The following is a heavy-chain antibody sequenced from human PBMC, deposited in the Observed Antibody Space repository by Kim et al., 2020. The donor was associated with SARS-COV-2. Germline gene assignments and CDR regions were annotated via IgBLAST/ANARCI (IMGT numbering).Heavy chain of an antibody. CDR2: ISYDGSNK. CDR1: GFTFSSYA. J-gene: IGHJ6*01. CDR3: ERDRAYSGYDPIYYYYG. Sequence: GGSLRLSCAASGFTFSSYAMHWVRQAPGKGLEWVAVISYDGSNKYYADSVKGRFTISRDNSKNTLDLQMNSLRAEDTAGYYCERDRAYSGYDPIYYYYG. V-gene: IGHV3-30*04. D-gene: IGHD5-12*01.